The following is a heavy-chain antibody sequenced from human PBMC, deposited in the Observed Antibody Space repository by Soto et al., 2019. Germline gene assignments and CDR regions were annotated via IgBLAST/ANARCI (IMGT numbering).Heavy chain of an antibody. V-gene: IGHV3-7*01. CDR2: MNPDGSTK. CDR3: ARHCHYCIDV. CDR1: GFTFSNSW. J-gene: IGHJ6*03. Sequence: EAQLVESGGGLVQPGGSLRLSCAASGFTFSNSWMTWVRQTPGKGLEWVANMNPDGSTKNYVDSVKGRFTISRDNAQNSLYLQINSLRAEDTAVFYCARHCHYCIDVWGRGTTVTVSS. D-gene: IGHD2-21*02.